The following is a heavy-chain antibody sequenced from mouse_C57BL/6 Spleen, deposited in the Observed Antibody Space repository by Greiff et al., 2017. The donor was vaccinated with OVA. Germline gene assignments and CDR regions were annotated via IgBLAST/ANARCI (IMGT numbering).Heavy chain of an antibody. V-gene: IGHV5-6*02. D-gene: IGHD2-12*01. CDR2: ISSGGSYT. CDR3: ARRRPVTGAMDY. CDR1: GFTFSSYG. J-gene: IGHJ4*01. Sequence: EVNVVESGGALVKPGGSLKLSCAASGFTFSSYGMSWVRQPPDKRLEWVATISSGGSYTYYPDRVKGRFTISRDNAKNTRYLQMSRLMSEDTAMYYCARRRPVTGAMDYWGQGTSVTVSS.